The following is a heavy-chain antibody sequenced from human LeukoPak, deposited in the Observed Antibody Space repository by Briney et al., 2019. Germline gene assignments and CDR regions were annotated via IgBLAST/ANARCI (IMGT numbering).Heavy chain of an antibody. J-gene: IGHJ4*02. Sequence: SETLSLTCTVSGGSISRSSYYWGWIRQPPGKGLEWIGSIYYSGSTYYNPSLKSRVTISVDTSKNQFSLKLSSVTAADTAVYYCARRKIVGATIDYWGQGTLVTVSS. D-gene: IGHD1-26*01. V-gene: IGHV4-39*01. CDR2: IYYSGST. CDR3: ARRKIVGATIDY. CDR1: GGSISRSSYY.